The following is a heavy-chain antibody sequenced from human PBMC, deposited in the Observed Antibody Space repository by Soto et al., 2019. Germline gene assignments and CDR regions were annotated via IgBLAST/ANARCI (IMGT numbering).Heavy chain of an antibody. CDR2: IYWSDEK. J-gene: IGHJ4*02. CDR3: ARRPPYTNYLDY. Sequence: QITLKESGPALVKPTQTLTLTCTISGFPLNTSGVGVGWIRQPPGKALEWLALIYWSDEKRYSPSLKTRLTITKDTSKNQVVLTMTNMDPVDTATYYCARRPPYTNYLDYWGQGTLVTVSS. V-gene: IGHV2-5*01. D-gene: IGHD4-4*01. CDR1: GFPLNTSGVG.